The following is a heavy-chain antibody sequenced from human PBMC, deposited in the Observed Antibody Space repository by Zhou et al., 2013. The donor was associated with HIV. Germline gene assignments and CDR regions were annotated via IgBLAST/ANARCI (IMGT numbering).Heavy chain of an antibody. CDR2: INPNSGGT. J-gene: IGHJ3*02. Sequence: QVQLVQSGAEVKKPGASVKVSCKASGYTFTGYYMHWVRQAPGQGLEWMGWINPNSGGTNYAQKFQGRVTMTRDTSISTAYMELSRLRSDDTAVYYCARDWGPRVPAASDAFDIWAKGQWSPSLQ. CDR1: GYTFTGYY. D-gene: IGHD2-2*01. CDR3: ARDWGPRVPAASDAFDI. V-gene: IGHV1-2*02.